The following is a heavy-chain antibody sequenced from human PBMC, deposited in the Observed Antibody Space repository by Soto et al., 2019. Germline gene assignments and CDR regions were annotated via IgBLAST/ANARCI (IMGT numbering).Heavy chain of an antibody. CDR2: IYYSGST. CDR3: ARHVFEVVVVANFDY. Sequence: SETLSLTCTVSGGSISSSSYYWGWIRQPPGKGLEWIGSIYYSGSTYYNPSLKSRVTISVDASKNQFSLKLSSVTAADTALYYCARHVFEVVVVANFDYWGQGTLVTVSS. V-gene: IGHV4-39*01. D-gene: IGHD2-15*01. J-gene: IGHJ4*02. CDR1: GGSISSSSYY.